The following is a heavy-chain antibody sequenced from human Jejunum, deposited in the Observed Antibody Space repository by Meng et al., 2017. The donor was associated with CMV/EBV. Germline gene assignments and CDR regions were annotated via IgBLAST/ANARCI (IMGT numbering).Heavy chain of an antibody. V-gene: IGHV1-18*01. D-gene: IGHD1-26*01. J-gene: IGHJ4*02. CDR2: ISAYNGNT. Sequence: QGKVVQAGGEVKEPGASLKVSCKASGYTFTNNGITWVRQAPGQGLEWMGWISAYNGNTNYAQTLQGRVTMTTDTSTSTAYMELRSLRSDDTAVYYCARVEVGITSGDYWGQGTLVTVSS. CDR3: ARVEVGITSGDY. CDR1: GYTFTNNG.